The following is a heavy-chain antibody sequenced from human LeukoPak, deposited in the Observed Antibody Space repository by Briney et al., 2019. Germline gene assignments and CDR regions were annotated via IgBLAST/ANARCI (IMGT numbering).Heavy chain of an antibody. D-gene: IGHD1-26*01. Sequence: PSQTLSLTCAVYGRSFSGYYWSWIRQPPGKGLEWIGEINHSGSTNYNPSLKSRVTISVDTSKNQFSLKLSSVTAADTAVYYCARGTSGSDGNWFDPWGQGTLLTVSS. CDR3: ARGTSGSDGNWFDP. V-gene: IGHV4-34*01. CDR2: INHSGST. J-gene: IGHJ5*02. CDR1: GRSFSGYY.